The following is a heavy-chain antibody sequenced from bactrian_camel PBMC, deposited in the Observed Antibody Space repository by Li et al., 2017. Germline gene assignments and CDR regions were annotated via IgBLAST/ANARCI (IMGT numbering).Heavy chain of an antibody. CDR2: IYIGTGST. Sequence: VQLVESGGGSVQGGGSLRLSCTVRGVSVNSRCMGWFRQAPGEEREGVAAIYIGTGSTYYADSVKGRFAISQDNAKNTLYLQMNSLKPEDTAMYYCAAVRACPTVSLQPDMYNYWGQGTQVTVS. D-gene: IGHD1*01. J-gene: IGHJ4*01. CDR1: GVSVNSRC. CDR3: AAVRACPTVSLQPDMYNY. V-gene: IGHV3S31*01.